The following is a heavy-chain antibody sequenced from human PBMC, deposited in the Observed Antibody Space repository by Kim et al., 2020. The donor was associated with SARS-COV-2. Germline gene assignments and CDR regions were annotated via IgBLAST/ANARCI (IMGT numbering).Heavy chain of an antibody. D-gene: IGHD1-26*01. V-gene: IGHV4-59*13. CDR3: ARDQGELPYSFHY. Sequence: SETLSLTCTVSGGSISSYYWSWIRQPPGKGLEWIGYIYYSGSTNYNPSLKSRVTISVDTSKNQFSLKLSSVTAADTAVYYCARDQGELPYSFHYWGQGTLVTVSS. J-gene: IGHJ4*02. CDR2: IYYSGST. CDR1: GGSISSYY.